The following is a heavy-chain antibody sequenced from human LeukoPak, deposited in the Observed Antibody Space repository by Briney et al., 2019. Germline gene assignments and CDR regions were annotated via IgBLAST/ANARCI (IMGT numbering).Heavy chain of an antibody. Sequence: PGGSLRLSCAASGFTFSSYWMSWVRQAPGKGLEWVANIKQDGSERYYVDSLKGRFTISRDNAKKSLYLQMYSPRAEDTAVYYCVRDTVAGGDYWGQGTLVTVSS. J-gene: IGHJ4*02. CDR3: VRDTVAGGDY. V-gene: IGHV3-7*01. CDR1: GFTFSSYW. CDR2: IKQDGSER. D-gene: IGHD6-19*01.